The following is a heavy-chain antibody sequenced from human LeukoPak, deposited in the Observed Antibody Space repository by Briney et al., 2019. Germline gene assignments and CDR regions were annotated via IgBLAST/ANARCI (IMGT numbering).Heavy chain of an antibody. CDR1: GFTFSNAW. CDR2: IRSNSDGGTI. D-gene: IGHD3-22*01. Sequence: GGSLRLSCATSGFTFSNAWMNWVRQAPGKGLEWVGRIRSNSDGGTIDYAAPVKGRFTLSRDDSKTTLYLQMNSLQTEDTAVYYCATNFYDSTWGQGTLVTVSS. J-gene: IGHJ5*02. CDR3: ATNFYDST. V-gene: IGHV3-15*07.